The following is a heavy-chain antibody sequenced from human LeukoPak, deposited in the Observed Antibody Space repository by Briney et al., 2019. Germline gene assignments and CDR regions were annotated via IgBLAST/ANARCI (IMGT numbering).Heavy chain of an antibody. D-gene: IGHD4-17*01. CDR3: AKDGHGDYAVGYYYYGMDV. J-gene: IGHJ6*02. Sequence: QSGGSLRLSCAASGFTFSSYGMHWVRQAPGKGLEWVAVISYGGSNKYYADSVKGRFTISRDNSKNTLYLQMNSLRAEDTAGYYCAKDGHGDYAVGYYYYGMDVWGQGTTVTVSS. V-gene: IGHV3-30*18. CDR1: GFTFSSYG. CDR2: ISYGGSNK.